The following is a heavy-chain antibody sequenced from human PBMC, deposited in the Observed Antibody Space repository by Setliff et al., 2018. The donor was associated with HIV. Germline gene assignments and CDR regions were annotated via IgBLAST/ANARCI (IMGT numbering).Heavy chain of an antibody. Sequence: GGSLRLSCAASGFTFSRHWMSWVRQAPGKGLEWVASIKDDGREEDYADSVKGRFTISRDDAKNSLFLQMDSLRAEDTAVYYCARCLNTEYWSGYSPFDYWGLGSLVTVSS. V-gene: IGHV3-7*03. J-gene: IGHJ4*02. CDR2: IKDDGREE. D-gene: IGHD3-3*01. CDR1: GFTFSRHW. CDR3: ARCLNTEYWSGYSPFDY.